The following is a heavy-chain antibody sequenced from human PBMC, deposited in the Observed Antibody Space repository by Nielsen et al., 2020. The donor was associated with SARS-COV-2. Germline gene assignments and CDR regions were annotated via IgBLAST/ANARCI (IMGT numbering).Heavy chain of an antibody. J-gene: IGHJ6*02. CDR1: GGSVRGYY. D-gene: IGHD3-10*01. CDR2: INQSGST. V-gene: IGHV4-34*01. Sequence: ETLSLTCAVYGGSVRGYYWSWIRQPPGKGLEWTGEINQSGSTNHKPSLKSRVTISVDKSKNQFSLKLSSVTAADTAVYYCAIGGRYYYGSGSFYGMDVWGQGTTVTVSS. CDR3: AIGGRYYYGSGSFYGMDV.